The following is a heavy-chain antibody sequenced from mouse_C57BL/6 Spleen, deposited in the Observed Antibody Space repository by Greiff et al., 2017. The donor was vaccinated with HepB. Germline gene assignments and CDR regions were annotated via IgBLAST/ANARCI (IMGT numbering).Heavy chain of an antibody. CDR1: GFTFSDYY. V-gene: IGHV5-16*01. J-gene: IGHJ3*01. D-gene: IGHD2-4*01. Sequence: EVQLVESVGGLVQPGCSLKLSCTASGFTFSDYYMSWVRQVPEKGLEWVANINYDGSSTSYRDSLKSRFTISRDDSKNILYLQMSSLKSEDSATYYCAGYDYDWFGGWGQGTLVTVSA. CDR2: INYDGSST. CDR3: AGYDYDWFGG.